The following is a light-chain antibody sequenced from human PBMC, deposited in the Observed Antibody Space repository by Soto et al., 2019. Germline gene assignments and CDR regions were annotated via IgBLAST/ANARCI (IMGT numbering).Light chain of an antibody. CDR3: QQYGSPLT. J-gene: IGKJ4*01. CDR1: QSVSSSY. V-gene: IGKV3-20*01. CDR2: GAS. Sequence: EIVLTQSPGTLSLSPGERATLSCRASQSVSSSYLAWYQQKPGQAPRLLIYGASSSATGIPDRFSGSGSGTDFPLTISRLEPEDFAVYYCQQYGSPLTFGGGTKVEIK.